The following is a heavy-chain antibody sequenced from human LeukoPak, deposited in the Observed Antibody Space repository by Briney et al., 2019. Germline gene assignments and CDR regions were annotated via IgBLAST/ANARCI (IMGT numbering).Heavy chain of an antibody. CDR2: ICYSGST. CDR1: GGSISSGGYY. Sequence: PSETLSLTCTVSGGSISSGGYYWSWIRQHPGKGLEWIGYICYSGSTYYNPSLKSRVTISVDTSKNQFSLKLSSVTAADTAVYYCARTQGYCRGGSCYSENWFDPWGQGTLVTVSS. V-gene: IGHV4-31*03. J-gene: IGHJ5*02. D-gene: IGHD2-15*01. CDR3: ARTQGYCRGGSCYSENWFDP.